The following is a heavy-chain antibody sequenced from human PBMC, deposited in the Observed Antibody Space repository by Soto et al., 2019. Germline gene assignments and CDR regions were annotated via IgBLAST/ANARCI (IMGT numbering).Heavy chain of an antibody. V-gene: IGHV4-34*01. J-gene: IGHJ4*02. CDR2: INHSGST. CDR1: GGSFSGYY. D-gene: IGHD2-2*01. Sequence: TSETLSLTCAVYGGSFSGYYWSWIRQPPGKGLEWIGEINHSGSTNYNPSLKSRVTISVDTSKNQFSLKLSSVTAADTAVYYCARGWDSQILAGYCSSTSCYAVYYFDYWGQGTLVTVSS. CDR3: ARGWDSQILAGYCSSTSCYAVYYFDY.